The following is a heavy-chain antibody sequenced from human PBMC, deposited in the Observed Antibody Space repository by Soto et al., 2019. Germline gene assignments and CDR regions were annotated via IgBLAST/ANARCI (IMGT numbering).Heavy chain of an antibody. D-gene: IGHD5-12*01. V-gene: IGHV4-31*03. CDR1: GGSISRGGYY. CDR3: ARVIDIVATGGNAFEI. Sequence: QVQLQESGPGLVKPSQTLSLTCTVSGGSISRGGYYWSWIRQHPGKGLEWIGYIYYSGSTYYNPSLKSRVTISVDTSKNQVSLKLSSVTAADTAVYYWARVIDIVATGGNAFEIWGQGTMVTVSS. CDR2: IYYSGST. J-gene: IGHJ3*02.